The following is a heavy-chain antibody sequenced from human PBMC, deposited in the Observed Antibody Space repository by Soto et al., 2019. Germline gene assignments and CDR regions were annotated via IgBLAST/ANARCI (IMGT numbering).Heavy chain of an antibody. J-gene: IGHJ5*02. Sequence: PSETLSLTCTVSGGSVSSGSYYWSWIRQPPGKGLEWIGYIYYSGSTNYNPFLKSRVTISVDTSKNQFSLKLSSVTAADTAVYYCARAPLRGGSGSGNWFDPWGQGTLVTVPS. CDR1: GGSVSSGSYY. D-gene: IGHD3-10*01. CDR3: ARAPLRGGSGSGNWFDP. CDR2: IYYSGST. V-gene: IGHV4-61*01.